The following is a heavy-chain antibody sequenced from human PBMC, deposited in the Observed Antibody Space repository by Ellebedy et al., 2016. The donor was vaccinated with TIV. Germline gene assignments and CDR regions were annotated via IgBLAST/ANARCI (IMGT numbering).Heavy chain of an antibody. CDR3: AKDDYGDYLFDY. D-gene: IGHD4-17*01. Sequence: GESLKISXAASGFTFSSYWMSWVRQAPGKGLEWVANIKQDGSEKYYVDSVKGRFTISRDNAKNSLYLQMNSLRAEDTAVYYCAKDDYGDYLFDYWGQGTLVTVSS. CDR2: IKQDGSEK. J-gene: IGHJ4*02. V-gene: IGHV3-7*03. CDR1: GFTFSSYW.